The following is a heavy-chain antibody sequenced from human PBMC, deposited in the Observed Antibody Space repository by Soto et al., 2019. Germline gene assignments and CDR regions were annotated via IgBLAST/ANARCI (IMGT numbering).Heavy chain of an antibody. V-gene: IGHV3-74*01. CDR1: GFTFNIYW. CDR3: ARDNWNSY. D-gene: IGHD1-1*01. Sequence: GGSLRLSCVASGFTFNIYWMHWVRQAPGKGLEWVSRIDNDGSATTYADSVKGRFTISRDNAKNTPFLQMNTLRVDDTAVYYCARDNWNSYWGQGTLVTVSS. J-gene: IGHJ4*02. CDR2: IDNDGSAT.